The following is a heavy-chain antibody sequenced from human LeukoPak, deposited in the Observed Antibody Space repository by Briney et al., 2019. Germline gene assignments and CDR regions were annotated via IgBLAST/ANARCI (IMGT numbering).Heavy chain of an antibody. V-gene: IGHV4-61*02. Sequence: PSETLSLTCTVSGSSFSSGLYYWTWIRQPAGKGLEWIGRIYISGSTNYNPSLKSRVTISRDTSKNEFSLKLSSVTAADTAVYYCARDSRRDGYNLDYWGRGTLVTVSS. CDR1: GSSFSSGLYY. CDR2: IYISGST. D-gene: IGHD5-24*01. J-gene: IGHJ4*02. CDR3: ARDSRRDGYNLDY.